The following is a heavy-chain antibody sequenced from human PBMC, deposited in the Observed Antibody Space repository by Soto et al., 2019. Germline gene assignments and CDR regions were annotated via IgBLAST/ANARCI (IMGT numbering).Heavy chain of an antibody. D-gene: IGHD6-13*01. CDR3: ARIAAAGTPEFGY. CDR2: INHSGST. V-gene: IGHV4-34*01. J-gene: IGHJ4*02. CDR1: GGSFSGYY. Sequence: QVQLQQWGAGLLKPSETLSLTCAVYGGSFSGYYWSWIRQPPGKGLEWIGEINHSGSTNYNPSLKSRVTISVDTSKNQFSLKLSSVTAADTAVYYCARIAAAGTPEFGYWGQGTLVTVSS.